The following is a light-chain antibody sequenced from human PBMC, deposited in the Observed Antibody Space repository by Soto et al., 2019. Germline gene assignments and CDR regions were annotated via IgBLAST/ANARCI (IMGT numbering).Light chain of an antibody. J-gene: IGLJ1*01. CDR2: DVS. Sequence: QSALTQPPSVSGSPGQSVAISCTGTSSDVGSYNRVSWYQQPPGTAPKLMIYDVSNRPSGVPDRFSGSKSGNTASLTISGLQAKDEADYYCSSYTTSSTYVFGTGTKVTVL. CDR1: SSDVGSYNR. V-gene: IGLV2-18*02. CDR3: SSYTTSSTYV.